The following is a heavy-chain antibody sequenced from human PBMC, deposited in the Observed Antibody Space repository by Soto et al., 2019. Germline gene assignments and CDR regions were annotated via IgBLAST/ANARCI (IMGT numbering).Heavy chain of an antibody. CDR2: ITSGSSFI. D-gene: IGHD2-8*01. CDR3: ARSQRNGAMDV. Sequence: EAHLVESGGGLVKPGGSLRVSCVASTFTINTDSLNWVRQAPRKGLEWVSAITSGSSFIDYADSVKGRFTISRDDAKNSLFLPMSSLRAEDTAVYYCARSQRNGAMDVWGQGTTVTVSS. CDR1: TFTINTDS. J-gene: IGHJ6*02. V-gene: IGHV3-21*01.